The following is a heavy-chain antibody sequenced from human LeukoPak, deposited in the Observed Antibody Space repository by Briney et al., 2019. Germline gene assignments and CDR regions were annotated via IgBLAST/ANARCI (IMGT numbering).Heavy chain of an antibody. V-gene: IGHV4-34*01. CDR2: INHSGST. CDR3: ARGNDFWSGYRDFDY. Sequence: GSLRLSCAASGFTFSSYAMSWVRQPPGKGLEWIGEINHSGSTNYNPSLKSRVTISVDTSKNQFSLKLSSVTAADTAVYYCARGNDFWSGYRDFDYWGQGTLVTVSS. CDR1: GFTFSSYA. D-gene: IGHD3-3*01. J-gene: IGHJ4*02.